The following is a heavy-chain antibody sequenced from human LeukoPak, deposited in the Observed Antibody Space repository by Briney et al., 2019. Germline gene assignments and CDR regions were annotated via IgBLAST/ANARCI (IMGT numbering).Heavy chain of an antibody. J-gene: IGHJ4*02. D-gene: IGHD6-13*01. V-gene: IGHV4-61*02. CDR1: GGSISSGSYY. CDR2: IYTSGST. Sequence: SETLSLTCTVSGGSISSGSYYWSWIRQPAGKGLEWIGRIYTSGSTNYNPSLKSRVTISVDTSKNQFSLKLSSVTAADTAVYYCARGGGMRSWYDFDYWGQGTLVTVSS. CDR3: ARGGGMRSWYDFDY.